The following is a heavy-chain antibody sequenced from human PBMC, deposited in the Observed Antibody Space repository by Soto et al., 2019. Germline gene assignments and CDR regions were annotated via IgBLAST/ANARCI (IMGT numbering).Heavy chain of an antibody. Sequence: PGGSLRLSCAASGFTFSSYAMSWVRQAPGKGLEWVSAISGSGGSTYYADSVKGRFTISRDNSKNTLYLQMNSLGAEDTAVYYCAKDLAGYSSSWYSYYYYGMDVWGQGTTVTVSS. CDR2: ISGSGGST. J-gene: IGHJ6*02. D-gene: IGHD6-13*01. CDR1: GFTFSSYA. CDR3: AKDLAGYSSSWYSYYYYGMDV. V-gene: IGHV3-23*01.